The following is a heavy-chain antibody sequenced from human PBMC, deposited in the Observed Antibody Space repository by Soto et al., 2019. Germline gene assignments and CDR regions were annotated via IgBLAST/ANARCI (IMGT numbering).Heavy chain of an antibody. CDR1: GVTFDSFT. D-gene: IGHD3-9*01. CDR3: AREDDTTGHYSWFDP. V-gene: IGHV1-69*13. Sequence: GASVKVSCKPSGVTFDSFTFSWVHQAPGQGLEWMGGFVPMFGSASVAQRFQGRVRITADASTGTGYMELSDLRSDDSAIYYCAREDDTTGHYSWFDPWGPGTLVTVSS. J-gene: IGHJ5*02. CDR2: FVPMFGSA.